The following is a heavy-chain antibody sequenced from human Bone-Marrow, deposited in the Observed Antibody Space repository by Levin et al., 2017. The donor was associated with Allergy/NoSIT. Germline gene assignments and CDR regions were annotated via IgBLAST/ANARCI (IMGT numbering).Heavy chain of an antibody. Sequence: GGSLRLSCAASGFTFSSYAMSWVRQAPGKGLEWVSAISGSGGSTYYADSVKGRFTISRDNSKNTLYLQMNSLRAEDTAVYYCAKDAYYYDSSGDYSHDTHDYWGQGTLVTVSS. CDR2: ISGSGGST. CDR3: AKDAYYYDSSGDYSHDTHDY. J-gene: IGHJ4*02. CDR1: GFTFSSYA. D-gene: IGHD3-22*01. V-gene: IGHV3-23*01.